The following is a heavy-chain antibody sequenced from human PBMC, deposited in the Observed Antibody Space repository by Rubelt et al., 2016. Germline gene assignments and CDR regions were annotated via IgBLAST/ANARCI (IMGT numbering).Heavy chain of an antibody. D-gene: IGHD2-15*01. Sequence: QLQLQESGPGLVKPSETLSLTCTVSGASISGSSYYWAWLRQPPGKGLEWIGNIYYSGTTYYNPSLESRVPMSVDTSKNQFSLELSAVTAADTAVYYCARGSVVAATLDWFDPWGQGTLVTVSS. CDR3: ARGSVVAATLDWFDP. V-gene: IGHV4-39*07. J-gene: IGHJ5*02. CDR2: IYYSGTT. CDR1: GASISGSSYY.